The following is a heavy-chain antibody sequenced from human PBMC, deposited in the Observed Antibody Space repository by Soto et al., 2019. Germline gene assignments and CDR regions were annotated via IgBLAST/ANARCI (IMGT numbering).Heavy chain of an antibody. CDR2: IYYSGST. D-gene: IGHD6-6*01. CDR3: ARVGGVAARTFDY. J-gene: IGHJ4*02. V-gene: IGHV4-59*01. CDR1: GGSISSYY. Sequence: SETLSLTCTVSGGSISSYYWSWIRQPPGKGLEWIGYIYYSGSTNYNPSLKSRVTISVDTSKNQFSLKLRSVTAADTAVYYCARVGGVAARTFDYWGQGTLVTVSS.